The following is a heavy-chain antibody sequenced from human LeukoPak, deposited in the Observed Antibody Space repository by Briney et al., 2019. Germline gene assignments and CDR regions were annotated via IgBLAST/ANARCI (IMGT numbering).Heavy chain of an antibody. CDR1: GFTFSSYA. CDR3: AKDFGGYYGDYIDY. V-gene: IGHV3-23*01. Sequence: GGSLRLSCAASGFTFSSYAMSWVRQAPGRGLEWVSAISGSGGSTYYADSVKGRFTISRDNSKNTLYLQMNSLRAEDTAVYYCAKDFGGYYGDYIDYWGQGTLVTVSS. D-gene: IGHD4-17*01. CDR2: ISGSGGST. J-gene: IGHJ4*02.